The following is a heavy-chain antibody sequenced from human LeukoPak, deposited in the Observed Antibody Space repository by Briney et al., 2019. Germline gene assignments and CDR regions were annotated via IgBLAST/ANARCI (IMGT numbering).Heavy chain of an antibody. V-gene: IGHV3-49*03. CDR2: IRSEAYGGTT. CDR1: GFTFGYYA. Sequence: PGGSLRLSCTASGFTFGYYALNWFRQAPGKGLEWVGFIRSEAYGGTTEYAASVKGRFTISRDDSKSIAYLQMNSLKTEDTAVYYCTRDLEVFDYSSNFDYWGQGTLVTVSS. D-gene: IGHD4-11*01. J-gene: IGHJ4*02. CDR3: TRDLEVFDYSSNFDY.